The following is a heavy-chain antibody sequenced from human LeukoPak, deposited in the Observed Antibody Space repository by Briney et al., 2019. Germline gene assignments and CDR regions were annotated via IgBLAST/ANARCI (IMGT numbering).Heavy chain of an antibody. D-gene: IGHD3-22*01. CDR2: ISSSSFPI. Sequence: GGSLRLSCAASGFTFSSYEMNWVRQAPGKGLEWVSYISSSSFPIYYADSVKGRFTISRDNAKNSLYLQMNSLRAEDTAVYYCARAISMIVVAVDYWGQGTLVTVSS. CDR3: ARAISMIVVAVDY. CDR1: GFTFSSYE. V-gene: IGHV3-48*03. J-gene: IGHJ4*02.